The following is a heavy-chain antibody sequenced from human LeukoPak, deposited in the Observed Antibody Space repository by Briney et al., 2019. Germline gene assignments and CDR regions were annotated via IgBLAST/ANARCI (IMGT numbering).Heavy chain of an antibody. V-gene: IGHV4-31*03. J-gene: IGHJ4*02. Sequence: PSETLSLTCTVSGGSISSGGYYWSWIRQHPGKGLEWIGYIYNSGSTYYNPSLKSRVTISVDTSKNQFSLKLSSVTAADTAVYYCARWSYSGACDYWGQGTLVTVSS. CDR1: GGSISSGGYY. CDR2: IYNSGST. CDR3: ARWSYSGACDY. D-gene: IGHD3-10*01.